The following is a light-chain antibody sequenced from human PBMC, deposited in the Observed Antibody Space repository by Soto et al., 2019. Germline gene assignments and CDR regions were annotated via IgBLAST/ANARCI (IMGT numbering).Light chain of an antibody. CDR1: RSNIASHA. J-gene: IGLJ6*01. CDR2: TNN. V-gene: IGLV1-44*01. Sequence: QSVLTQPPSVSGTPGQRVTISCSGSRSNIASHAVNWYHQLPGAAPKFLISTNNLRPSGVPDRFSVSKSGTSAALAISGLHSEDEADYYCATWDDRLSGVFVRGTQLTVL. CDR3: ATWDDRLSGV.